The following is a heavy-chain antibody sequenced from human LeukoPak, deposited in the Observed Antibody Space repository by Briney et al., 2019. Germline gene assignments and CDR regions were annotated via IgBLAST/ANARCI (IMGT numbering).Heavy chain of an antibody. V-gene: IGHV3-7*03. D-gene: IGHD3-3*01. CDR1: GFTFGKYW. CDR2: IKLDGSEK. CDR3: ARDQYDTWSRRGNFDS. J-gene: IGHJ4*02. Sequence: GGSLRLSCVASGFTFGKYWMGWVRQAPGKGLEWVANIKLDGSEKNYVDSVKGRFTISRDNTKNSLYLQMNSLRAEDTAVFYCARDQYDTWSRRGNFDSWGQGTLVIVSS.